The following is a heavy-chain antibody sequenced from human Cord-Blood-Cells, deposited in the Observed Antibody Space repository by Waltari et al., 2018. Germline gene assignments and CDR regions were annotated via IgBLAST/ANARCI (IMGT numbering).Heavy chain of an antibody. Sequence: QVQLVESGGGVVQPGRSLRLSCAASGFTFSSYDMHWVRQAPGKGLEWVAVIWYDGSNKYYADAVKGRFTISRDNSKNTLYLQMNSLRAEDTAVYYCARDLGKIAAAGTDAFDIWGQGTMVTVSS. CDR2: IWYDGSNK. J-gene: IGHJ3*02. CDR1: GFTFSSYD. V-gene: IGHV3-33*01. CDR3: ARDLGKIAAAGTDAFDI. D-gene: IGHD6-13*01.